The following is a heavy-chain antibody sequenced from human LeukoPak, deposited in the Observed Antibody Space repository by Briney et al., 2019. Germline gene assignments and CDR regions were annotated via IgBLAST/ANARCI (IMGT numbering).Heavy chain of an antibody. V-gene: IGHV5-51*01. CDR1: GYNFTKYW. D-gene: IGHD1-7*01. Sequence: GESLKISCKGSGYNFTKYWIGWVRQMPGKGLEWMGIIYPDDSDARYSPSFQGQVIISVDKSISTAYLQWSTLKASDTAMYYCATPTLGTIGEYLFDYWGQGTLVTVSS. CDR3: ATPTLGTIGEYLFDY. CDR2: IYPDDSDA. J-gene: IGHJ4*02.